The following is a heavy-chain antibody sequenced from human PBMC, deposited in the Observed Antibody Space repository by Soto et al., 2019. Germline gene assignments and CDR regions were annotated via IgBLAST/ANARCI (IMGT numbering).Heavy chain of an antibody. CDR3: ARDLGGPDY. Sequence: GGSLRLSCAASGFSLSPYWMHWVRQVPGRGLGWVARLSSDGFGAAYADSVKGRFFISRDIARNTLSLQMNSLRADDTAVYYCARDLGGPDYWGRGTSVTVS. V-gene: IGHV3-74*03. J-gene: IGHJ4*02. CDR1: GFSLSPYW. CDR2: LSSDGFGA. D-gene: IGHD3-16*01.